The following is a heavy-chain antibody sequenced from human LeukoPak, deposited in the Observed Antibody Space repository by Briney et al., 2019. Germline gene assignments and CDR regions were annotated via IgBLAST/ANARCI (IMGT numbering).Heavy chain of an antibody. CDR2: INHSGST. CDR1: GGSFSGYY. V-gene: IGHV4-34*01. J-gene: IGHJ6*02. CDR3: ARGRDVLLWFGATYYYYGMDV. Sequence: PSETLSLTCAVYGGSFSGYYWSWIRQPPGKGLEWIGEINHSGSTNYNPSLKSRVTISVDTSKNQFSLKLNSVTAADTAVYYCARGRDVLLWFGATYYYYGMDVWGQGTTVTVSS. D-gene: IGHD3-10*01.